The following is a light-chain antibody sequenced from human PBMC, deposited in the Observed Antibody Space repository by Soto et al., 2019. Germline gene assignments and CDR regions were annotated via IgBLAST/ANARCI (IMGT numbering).Light chain of an antibody. V-gene: IGKV3-20*01. J-gene: IGKJ1*01. Sequence: ETVMTQSPANLSVSPGERAALSCRASQSVSSSSLAWYQQKPGQAPRLLIYAASSRATGIPDRFSGSGSGTDFTLTISRLEPEDFAVYSCQQYDTSPPTFGQGTKVDIK. CDR3: QQYDTSPPT. CDR1: QSVSSSS. CDR2: AAS.